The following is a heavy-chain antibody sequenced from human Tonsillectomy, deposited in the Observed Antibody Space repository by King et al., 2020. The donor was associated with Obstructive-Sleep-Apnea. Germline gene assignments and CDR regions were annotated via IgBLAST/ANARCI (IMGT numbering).Heavy chain of an antibody. D-gene: IGHD2-15*01. CDR2: INHSGST. CDR3: ASGVVVVVAATRGWSFDP. Sequence: VQLQQWGTGLLKPSETLSLTCAVYGGSFSDYYWSWIRQPPGKGLEWIGEINHSGSTNYNPSLKSRVTISVYTSKNQFSLKLSSVTAADTAVYYCASGVVVVVAATRGWSFDPWGQGTLVTVSS. V-gene: IGHV4-34*01. J-gene: IGHJ5*02. CDR1: GGSFSDYY.